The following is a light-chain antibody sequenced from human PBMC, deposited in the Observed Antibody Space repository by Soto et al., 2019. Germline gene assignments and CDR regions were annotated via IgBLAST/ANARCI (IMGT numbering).Light chain of an antibody. CDR2: DAS. J-gene: IGKJ3*01. Sequence: EIVLTQSPATLSLSPGDRVTLSCRASQSVSRYLSWYQQKPGKAPRLLIYDASNRATGIPARFSGSGSGTEFTLTISSLEHEDFAVYYCQQRSNWPLFTFGPGTKVDIK. V-gene: IGKV3-11*01. CDR1: QSVSRY. CDR3: QQRSNWPLFT.